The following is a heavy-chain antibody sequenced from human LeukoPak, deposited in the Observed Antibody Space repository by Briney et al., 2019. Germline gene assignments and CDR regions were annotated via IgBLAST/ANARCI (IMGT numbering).Heavy chain of an antibody. CDR2: INWNGGIT. V-gene: IGHV3-20*04. Sequence: GGSLRLSCAASGFTFDDYDMSWVRQYPGKGLEWVSDINWNGGITGTADSVKGGFTITRDNAKNSLYLQMNSLRAEGTGQYYCARGGGWYWGQGTLVTVSS. J-gene: IGHJ4*02. CDR1: GFTFDDYD. D-gene: IGHD2-15*01. CDR3: ARGGGWY.